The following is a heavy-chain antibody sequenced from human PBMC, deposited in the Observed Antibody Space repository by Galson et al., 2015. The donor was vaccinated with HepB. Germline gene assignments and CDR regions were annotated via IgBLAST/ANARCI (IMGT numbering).Heavy chain of an antibody. J-gene: IGHJ4*02. CDR1: GFTFSSYS. V-gene: IGHV3-21*01. CDR2: ISSSSSYI. D-gene: IGHD4-17*01. CDR3: ARDLMTTVTTIDY. Sequence: SLRLSCAASGFTFSSYSMNWVRQAPGKGLEWVSSISSSSSYIYYADSEKGRFTISRDNAKNSLYLQMNSLRAEDTAVYYCARDLMTTVTTIDYWGQGTLVTVSS.